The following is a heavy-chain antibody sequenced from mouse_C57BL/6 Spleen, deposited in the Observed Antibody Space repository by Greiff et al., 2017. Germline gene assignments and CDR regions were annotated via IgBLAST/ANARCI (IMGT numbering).Heavy chain of an antibody. V-gene: IGHV14-3*01. CDR1: GFNIKNTY. Sequence: VQLKESVAELVRPGASVKLSCTASGFNIKNTYMHWVKQRPEQGLEWIGRIDPANGNTKYAPKFQGKATITADTSSNTAYLQLSSLTTEDTAIYYCARSGSSQYYAMDYWGQGTSVTVSS. D-gene: IGHD1-1*01. CDR3: ARSGSSQYYAMDY. CDR2: IDPANGNT. J-gene: IGHJ4*01.